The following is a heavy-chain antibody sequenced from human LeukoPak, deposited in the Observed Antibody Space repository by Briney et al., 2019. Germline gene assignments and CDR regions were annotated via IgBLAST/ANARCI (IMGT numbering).Heavy chain of an antibody. V-gene: IGHV1-18*01. Sequence: ASVKVSCKASGYTFTSYGINWVRQAPGQGLEWMGWISVYSGNTNYAQKFQGRVTMTTDTSTSTAFMDLRSLRSDDTAVYYCARVGVRYSSSATFDYWGQGTLVTVSS. D-gene: IGHD6-6*01. CDR2: ISVYSGNT. CDR1: GYTFTSYG. CDR3: ARVGVRYSSSATFDY. J-gene: IGHJ4*02.